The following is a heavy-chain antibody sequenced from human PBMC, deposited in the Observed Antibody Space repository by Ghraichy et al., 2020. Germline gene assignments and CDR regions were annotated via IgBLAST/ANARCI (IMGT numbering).Heavy chain of an antibody. J-gene: IGHJ6*02. D-gene: IGHD6-19*01. Sequence: SVKVSCKASGGTFSSYAISWVRQAPGQGLEWMGGIIPIFGTANYAQKFQGRVTITADESTSTAYMELSSLRSEDTAVYYCARDSESGWPKGGGERLYYYGMDVWGQGTTVTVSS. V-gene: IGHV1-69*13. CDR3: ARDSESGWPKGGGERLYYYGMDV. CDR2: IIPIFGTA. CDR1: GGTFSSYA.